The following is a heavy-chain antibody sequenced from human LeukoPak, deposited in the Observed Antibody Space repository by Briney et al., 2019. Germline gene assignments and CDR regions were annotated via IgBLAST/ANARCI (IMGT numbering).Heavy chain of an antibody. Sequence: KPSETLSLTCTVSGGSISGSSYYWGWIRQPPGKGLEWIGSIYRDGSTYYNPSLKSRVTISVDTSKNQCSLKLSSVTAADTAVYYCTRRAYCSGGTCYSDYWGQGTLVTVSS. V-gene: IGHV4-39*01. D-gene: IGHD2-15*01. CDR1: GGSISGSSYY. J-gene: IGHJ4*02. CDR3: TRRAYCSGGTCYSDY. CDR2: IYRDGST.